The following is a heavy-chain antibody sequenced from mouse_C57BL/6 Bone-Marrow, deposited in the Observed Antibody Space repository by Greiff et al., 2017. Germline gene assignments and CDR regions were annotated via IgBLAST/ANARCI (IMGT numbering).Heavy chain of an antibody. CDR2: IHPNSGST. CDR1: GYTFTSYW. V-gene: IGHV1-64*01. CDR3: ARRWLRRRFAY. D-gene: IGHD2-2*01. J-gene: IGHJ3*01. Sequence: QVQLQQPGAELVKPGASVKLSCKASGYTFTSYWMHWVKQRPGQGLEWIGMIHPNSGSTNYNEKFKSKATLTVDKSSSTAYMQLSGLTSEDSAVYYCARRWLRRRFAYWGQGTLVTVSA.